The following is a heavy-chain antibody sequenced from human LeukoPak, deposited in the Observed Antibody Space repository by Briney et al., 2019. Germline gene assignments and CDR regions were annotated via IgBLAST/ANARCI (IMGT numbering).Heavy chain of an antibody. D-gene: IGHD6-6*01. J-gene: IGHJ4*02. CDR3: AREGEYSSSSPTFDY. Sequence: PSETLSLTCAVYGGSFSGYYWSWIRQPPGKGLEWIGEIYHSGSTNYSPSLKSRVTISVDKSKNQFSLKLSSVTAADTAVYYCAREGEYSSSSPTFDYWGQGTLVTVSS. CDR1: GGSFSGYY. V-gene: IGHV4-34*01. CDR2: IYHSGST.